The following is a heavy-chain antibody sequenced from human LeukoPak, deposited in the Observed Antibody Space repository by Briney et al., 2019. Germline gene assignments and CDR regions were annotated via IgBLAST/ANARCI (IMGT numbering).Heavy chain of an antibody. CDR1: GFTFSSYA. D-gene: IGHD6-6*01. Sequence: GGSLRLSCAASGFTFSSYAMSWVRQAPGKGLEWVSAISGSGGSTYYADSVKGRFTIFRDNSKNTLYLQMNSMRAEDTAVYYCAKRALSSSSGPFDYWGQGTLVTVSS. CDR3: AKRALSSSSGPFDY. J-gene: IGHJ4*02. V-gene: IGHV3-23*01. CDR2: ISGSGGST.